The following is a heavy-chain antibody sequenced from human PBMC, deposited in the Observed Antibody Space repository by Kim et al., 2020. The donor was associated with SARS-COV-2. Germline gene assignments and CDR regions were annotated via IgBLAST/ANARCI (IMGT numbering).Heavy chain of an antibody. Sequence: SETLSLTCTVSGGSISSYYWSWIRQPAGKGLEWIGRIYTSGSTNYNPSLKSRVTMSVDTSKNQFSLKLSSVTAADTAVYYCARTLSPYYYGSGTLYGMDVGGRGTTVPVSS. V-gene: IGHV4-4*07. CDR3: ARTLSPYYYGSGTLYGMDV. CDR2: IYTSGST. CDR1: GGSISSYY. D-gene: IGHD3-10*01. J-gene: IGHJ6*02.